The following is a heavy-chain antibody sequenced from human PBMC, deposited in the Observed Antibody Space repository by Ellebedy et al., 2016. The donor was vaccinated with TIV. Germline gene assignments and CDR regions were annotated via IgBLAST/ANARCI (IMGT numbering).Heavy chain of an antibody. J-gene: IGHJ3*01. CDR3: VKDRSDYYETSGCPDTFDV. CDR2: IASSGGST. CDR1: GFTFRNYA. V-gene: IGHV3-23*01. Sequence: GESLKISCAASGFTFRNYAMNWVRQAPGRGLEWVSGIASSGGSTFYADSVKGRFNVSRDNSKNTLYLQMSSLRAEDTAVYYCVKDRSDYYETSGCPDTFDVWGQGTMVTVSS. D-gene: IGHD3-22*01.